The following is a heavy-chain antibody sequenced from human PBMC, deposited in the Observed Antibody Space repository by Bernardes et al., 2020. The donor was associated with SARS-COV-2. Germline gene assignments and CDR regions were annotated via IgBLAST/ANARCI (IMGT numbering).Heavy chain of an antibody. CDR2: IYSGGIT. CDR3: ASTPVTMILVVITYYYFDL. Sequence: SETLSLTCTVSGDSVSSSSYFWGRIRQPPGKGLEWIGSIYSGGITYYNPSLKSRATISVDTSKNQFSLQLTSVTAADTAMYYCASTPVTMILVVITYYYFDLWGRGTLVTVSS. D-gene: IGHD3-22*01. J-gene: IGHJ2*01. CDR1: GDSVSSSSYF. V-gene: IGHV4-39*01.